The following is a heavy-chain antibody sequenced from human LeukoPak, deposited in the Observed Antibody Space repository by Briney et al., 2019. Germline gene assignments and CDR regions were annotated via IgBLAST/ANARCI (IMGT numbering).Heavy chain of an antibody. CDR3: ARDVLRYYYYYGMDV. CDR2: MNPNSGNT. Sequence: ASVQVSRKASGYTFTSYDINWVRQATGQGLEWMGWMNPNSGNTGYAQKFQGRVTMTRNTSISTAYMELSSLRSEDTAVYYCARDVLRYYYYYGMDVWGQGTTVTVSS. D-gene: IGHD3-9*01. V-gene: IGHV1-8*01. CDR1: GYTFTSYD. J-gene: IGHJ6*02.